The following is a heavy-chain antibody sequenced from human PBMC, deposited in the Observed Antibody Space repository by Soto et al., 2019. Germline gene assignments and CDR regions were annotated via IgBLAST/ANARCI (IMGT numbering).Heavy chain of an antibody. CDR3: ARASNVVRAPAYYYYYGMDV. CDR2: ISAYNGNT. D-gene: IGHD3-10*01. V-gene: IGHV1-18*04. Sequence: ASVKVSCKASGYTFTSYGISWVRQAPGQGLEWMGWISAYNGNTNYAQKLQGRVTMTTDTSTSTAYMELRSLRAEDTAVYYCARASNVVRAPAYYYYYGMDVWGQGTTVTVSS. CDR1: GYTFTSYG. J-gene: IGHJ6*02.